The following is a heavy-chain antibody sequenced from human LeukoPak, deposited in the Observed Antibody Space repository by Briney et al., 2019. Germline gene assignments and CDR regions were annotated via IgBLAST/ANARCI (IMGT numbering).Heavy chain of an antibody. CDR3: ARAFYSSSWYHKEDFFDY. J-gene: IGHJ4*02. Sequence: SETLSLTCTVSGYSISSGYYWGWVRQPPGKGLEWIRSIYHSGSTYYKPSLQSRVTISVDTSKNQFSLKLSSVTAADTAVYYCARAFYSSSWYHKEDFFDYWGQGTPVTVSS. CDR2: IYHSGST. V-gene: IGHV4-38-2*02. D-gene: IGHD6-13*01. CDR1: GYSISSGYY.